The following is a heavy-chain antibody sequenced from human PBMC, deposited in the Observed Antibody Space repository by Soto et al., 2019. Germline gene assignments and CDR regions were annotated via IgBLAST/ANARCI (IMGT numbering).Heavy chain of an antibody. CDR1: GGSVSSGSYY. CDR3: ARAYYYDSSGYYYALNDAFDI. Sequence: SETLSLTCTVSGGSVSSGSYYWSWIRQPPEKGLEWIGYIYYSGSTNYNPSLKSRVTISVDTSKNQFSLKLSSVTAADTAVYYCARAYYYDSSGYYYALNDAFDIWGQGTMVTVSS. V-gene: IGHV4-61*01. D-gene: IGHD3-22*01. CDR2: IYYSGST. J-gene: IGHJ3*02.